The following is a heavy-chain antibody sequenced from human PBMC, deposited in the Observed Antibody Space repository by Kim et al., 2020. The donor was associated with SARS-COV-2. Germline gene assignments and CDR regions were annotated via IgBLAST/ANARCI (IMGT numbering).Heavy chain of an antibody. D-gene: IGHD2-21*02. Sequence: AQKFQGSVTITADESTSTAYMELSSLRSEDTAVYYCAREGTMVATAFDYWGQGTLVTVSS. V-gene: IGHV1-69*01. J-gene: IGHJ4*02. CDR3: AREGTMVATAFDY.